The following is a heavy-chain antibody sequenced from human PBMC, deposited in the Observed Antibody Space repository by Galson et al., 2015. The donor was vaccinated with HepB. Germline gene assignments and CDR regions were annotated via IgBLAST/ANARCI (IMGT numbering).Heavy chain of an antibody. V-gene: IGHV3-23*01. D-gene: IGHD3-3*01. CDR1: GFTFSSYA. Sequence: SLRLSCAASGFTFSSYAMSWVRQAPGKGLEWVSAISGSGGSTYYADSVKGRFTISRDNSKNTLYLQMNSLRAEDTAVYYCAKVKGYDFWSGYFQFDYWGQGTLVTVSS. J-gene: IGHJ4*02. CDR2: ISGSGGST. CDR3: AKVKGYDFWSGYFQFDY.